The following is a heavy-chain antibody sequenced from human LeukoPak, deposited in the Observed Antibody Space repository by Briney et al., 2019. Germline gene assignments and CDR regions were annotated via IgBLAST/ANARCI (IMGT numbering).Heavy chain of an antibody. Sequence: GGSLRLSCAASGFTFTSYGMHWVRQAPGKGLEWVSAISGSGGSTYHADSVKGRFTISRDNSKNTLYLQMNSLRAEDTAVYYCAKALGYDSSGLYAFDIWGQGTMVTVSS. J-gene: IGHJ3*02. V-gene: IGHV3-23*01. D-gene: IGHD3-22*01. CDR3: AKALGYDSSGLYAFDI. CDR1: GFTFTSYG. CDR2: ISGSGGST.